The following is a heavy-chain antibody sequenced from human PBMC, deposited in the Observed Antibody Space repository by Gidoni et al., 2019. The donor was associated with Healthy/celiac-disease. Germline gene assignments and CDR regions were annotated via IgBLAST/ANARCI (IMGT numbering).Heavy chain of an antibody. CDR3: TTDSYGFVYYYYYYMDV. J-gene: IGHJ6*03. CDR1: GFTFSNAW. V-gene: IGHV3-15*01. Sequence: EVQLVESGGGLVKPGGSLRLSCAASGFTFSNAWMRWVRQAPGKGLEWVGRIKSKTDGGTTDYAAPVKGRFTISRDDSKNTLYLQMNSLKTEDTAVYYCTTDSYGFVYYYYYYMDVWGKGTTVTVSS. D-gene: IGHD5-18*01. CDR2: IKSKTDGGTT.